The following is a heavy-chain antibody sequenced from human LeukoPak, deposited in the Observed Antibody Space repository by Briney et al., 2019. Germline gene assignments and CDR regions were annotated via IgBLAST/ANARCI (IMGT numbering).Heavy chain of an antibody. CDR1: GYSISSGYY. Sequence: PSETLSLTCTVSGYSISSGYYWGWIRQPPGKGLEWIGSIYHSGSTYYNPSLKSRVTISVDKSKNQFSLKLSSVTAADTAVYYCARDVLAAPGTFDYWGQGALVTVSS. CDR2: IYHSGST. V-gene: IGHV4-38-2*02. CDR3: ARDVLAAPGTFDY. J-gene: IGHJ4*02. D-gene: IGHD6-13*01.